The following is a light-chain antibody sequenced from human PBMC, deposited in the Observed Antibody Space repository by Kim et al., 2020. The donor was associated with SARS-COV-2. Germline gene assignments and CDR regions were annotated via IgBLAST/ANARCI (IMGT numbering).Light chain of an antibody. V-gene: IGKV1-8*01. Sequence: ASTGDRVTITCRASQGISSYLAGYQQKPGKAPKLLIYAASTLQSGVPSRFSGSGSGTDFTLTISCLQSEDFATYYCQQYYSYPLTFGGGTKVDIK. CDR3: QQYYSYPLT. CDR2: AAS. J-gene: IGKJ4*01. CDR1: QGISSY.